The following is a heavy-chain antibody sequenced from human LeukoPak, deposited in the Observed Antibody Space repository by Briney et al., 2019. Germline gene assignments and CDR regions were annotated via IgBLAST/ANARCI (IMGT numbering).Heavy chain of an antibody. J-gene: IGHJ4*02. CDR2: IYYSGST. CDR3: ARLGIDPHYFDY. D-gene: IGHD7-27*01. Sequence: SETLSLTCTVSGGSISSSSYYWGWIRQPPGKGLEWIGSIYYSGSTYYNPSLKSRATISVDTSKNQFSLKLSSVTAADTAVYYCARLGIDPHYFDYWGQGTLVTVSS. V-gene: IGHV4-39*01. CDR1: GGSISSSSYY.